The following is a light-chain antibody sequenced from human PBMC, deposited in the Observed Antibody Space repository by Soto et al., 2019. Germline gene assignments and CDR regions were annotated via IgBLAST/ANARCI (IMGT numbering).Light chain of an antibody. V-gene: IGLV2-14*01. J-gene: IGLJ1*01. CDR3: SSYTSSSTLYV. Sequence: QCALTQPASVSGSPGQSITISCTGTSDNVGGYNYVSWYRQHPGKAPKLMIYDVSNRPSGVSNRFSGSKSGNTASLTISGLQDEDEADYYCSSYTSSSTLYVFGSGTKVTDL. CDR2: DVS. CDR1: SDNVGGYNY.